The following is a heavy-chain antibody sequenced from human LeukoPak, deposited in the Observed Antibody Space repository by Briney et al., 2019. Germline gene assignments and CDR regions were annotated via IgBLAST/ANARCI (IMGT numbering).Heavy chain of an antibody. D-gene: IGHD2-15*01. CDR1: GFTFINYC. V-gene: IGHV3-74*01. Sequence: GFLRLSCAASGFTFINYCMHWVRQATVEGRVWVSHINNDGSTTTYEDCVKGRFTISRDNDKNTLYLHVNSLRAEDTAVYYCARGGFCSGADCRGSFDYWGQGSLVTVSS. CDR2: INNDGSTT. J-gene: IGHJ4*02. CDR3: ARGGFCSGADCRGSFDY.